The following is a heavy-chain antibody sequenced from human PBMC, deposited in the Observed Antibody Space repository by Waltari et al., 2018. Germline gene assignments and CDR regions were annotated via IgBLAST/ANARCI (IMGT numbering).Heavy chain of an antibody. Sequence: EVQLVESGGGLVQPGRSLRLSCVASGFTFDDYSMHWVRQAPGKGLEWGAGVNWNSGSIGYGDSVKGRFTISRDNARNSLYLQMSGLTSEDTALYYCAKKNDEVFDRNGLVYDAFDMWGQGTMVTVSS. CDR1: GFTFDDYS. CDR3: AKKNDEVFDRNGLVYDAFDM. J-gene: IGHJ3*02. D-gene: IGHD3-22*01. V-gene: IGHV3-9*01. CDR2: VNWNSGSI.